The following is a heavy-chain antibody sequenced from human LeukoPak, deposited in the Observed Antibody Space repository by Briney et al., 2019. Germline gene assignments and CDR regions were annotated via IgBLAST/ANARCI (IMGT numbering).Heavy chain of an antibody. Sequence: SETLSLTCTVSGGSISSSSYYWGWIRQPPGKGLEWIGEIYHSGSTNYNPSLKSRVTISVDKSKNQFSLKLSSVTAADTAVYYCARGNSGSYVPHDAFDIWGQGTMVTVSS. CDR3: ARGNSGSYVPHDAFDI. J-gene: IGHJ3*02. CDR1: GGSISSSSYY. CDR2: IYHSGST. V-gene: IGHV4-39*07. D-gene: IGHD1-26*01.